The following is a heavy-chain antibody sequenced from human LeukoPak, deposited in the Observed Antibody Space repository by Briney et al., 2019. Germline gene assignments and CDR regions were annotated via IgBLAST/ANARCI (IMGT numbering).Heavy chain of an antibody. Sequence: PGGSLRLSCAPSGFTFSSYRMNWVPQAPGKEVEWVSSISSSSSYIHYEDSAQGRFTISRDNAKNSLYLQMNSLRAEDKAVDYCARVYPLYALLSGGLDYWSQGTLVTVSS. J-gene: IGHJ4*02. D-gene: IGHD2-8*01. CDR2: ISSSSSYI. CDR1: GFTFSSYR. V-gene: IGHV3-21*01. CDR3: ARVYPLYALLSGGLDY.